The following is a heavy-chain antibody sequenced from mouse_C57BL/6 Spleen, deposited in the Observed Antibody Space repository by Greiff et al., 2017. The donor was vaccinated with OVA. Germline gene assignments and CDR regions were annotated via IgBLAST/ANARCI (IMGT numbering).Heavy chain of an antibody. V-gene: IGHV1-76*01. CDR1: GYTFTDYY. D-gene: IGHD2-5*01. J-gene: IGHJ2*01. CDR3: ARNGSSNYGLLFDY. CDR2: IYPGSGNT. Sequence: QVQLQQSGAELVRPGASVKLSCKASGYTFTDYYINWVKQRPGQGLEWIARIYPGSGNTYYNEKFKGKATLTAEKSSRTAYMQLSSLTSEDSAVYFCARNGSSNYGLLFDYWGQGTTLTVSS.